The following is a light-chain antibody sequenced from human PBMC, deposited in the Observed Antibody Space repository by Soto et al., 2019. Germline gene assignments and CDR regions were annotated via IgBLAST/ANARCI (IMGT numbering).Light chain of an antibody. V-gene: IGLV2-14*01. J-gene: IGLJ1*01. Sequence: QSLLTQPASVFGSPGQSITLSCTGNSRDVGGYNYVSWYQQHPGKAPKLMIYDVSNRPSGVSNRFSGSKSGNTASLTISGLQAEDEADYYCSSYTSSSTYVFGTGTKVTVL. CDR2: DVS. CDR3: SSYTSSSTYV. CDR1: SRDVGGYNY.